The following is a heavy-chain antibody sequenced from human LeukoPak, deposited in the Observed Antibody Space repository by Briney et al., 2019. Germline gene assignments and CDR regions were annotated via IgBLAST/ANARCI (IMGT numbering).Heavy chain of an antibody. CDR2: TYYRSKWYN. Sequence: SQTLSLTCAISGDSVSSNSAAWNWIRQSPSRGLEWLGRTYYRSKWYNDYAVSVKSRITINPDTSKNQFSLRLSSVTAADTAVYYCARDQEQWMIRNWFDSWGQGILVIVSS. J-gene: IGHJ5*01. CDR3: ARDQEQWMIRNWFDS. V-gene: IGHV6-1*01. CDR1: GDSVSSNSAA. D-gene: IGHD6-19*01.